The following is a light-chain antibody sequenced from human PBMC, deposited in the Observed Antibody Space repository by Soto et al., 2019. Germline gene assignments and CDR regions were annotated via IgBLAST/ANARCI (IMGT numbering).Light chain of an antibody. CDR3: HQYANAPLT. CDR2: HAS. J-gene: IGKJ4*01. Sequence: EIVLTQSPGTLSLSPGERATLSCRASQSVGSNFLAWYQQRPGQPPRLLVYHASRRATGIPDRFSGSGSGADFTLTISRLEPEAFAVYYCHQYANAPLTFGGGTKVDIK. V-gene: IGKV3-20*01. CDR1: QSVGSNF.